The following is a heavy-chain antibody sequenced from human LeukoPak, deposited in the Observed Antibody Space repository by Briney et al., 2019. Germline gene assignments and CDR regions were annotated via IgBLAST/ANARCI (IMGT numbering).Heavy chain of an antibody. V-gene: IGHV5-51*01. CDR2: IYPGDSDT. CDR1: GYSFTTYW. CDR3: ARPLNYGGYIDDAFDI. J-gene: IGHJ3*02. Sequence: GESLKISCKGSGYSFTTYWIGWVRQMPGKGLEWMGIIYPGDSDTRYSPSFQGQVTISADKSISTAYLQWSSLKASDTAMYYCARPLNYGGYIDDAFDIWGQGTMVTVSS. D-gene: IGHD4-17*01.